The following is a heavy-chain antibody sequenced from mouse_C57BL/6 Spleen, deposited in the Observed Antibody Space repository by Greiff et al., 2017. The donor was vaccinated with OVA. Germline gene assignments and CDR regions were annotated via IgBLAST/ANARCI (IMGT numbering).Heavy chain of an antibody. CDR3: ARRGDGYYGVDY. D-gene: IGHD2-3*01. Sequence: QVQLQQSGAELVKPGASVKISCKASGYAFSSYWMNWVKQRPGKGLEWIGQIYPGDGDTNYNGKFKGKATLTADKSSSTAYMQLSSLTSEDSAVYFCARRGDGYYGVDYWGQGTSVTVSS. J-gene: IGHJ4*01. V-gene: IGHV1-80*01. CDR2: IYPGDGDT. CDR1: GYAFSSYW.